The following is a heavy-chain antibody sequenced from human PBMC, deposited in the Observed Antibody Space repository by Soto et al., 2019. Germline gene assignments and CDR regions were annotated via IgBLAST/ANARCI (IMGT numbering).Heavy chain of an antibody. Sequence: EVQVVESGGGLVQPGGSLRLSCVTSGFSFSTFWLNWVRQAPGRGLEWVANINQDGSEKYYWDSVKGRFTISRDNAQNSPSLQMTRLRCAAMALYYSISGNSPSSTWGQGTLVSVSS. J-gene: IGHJ5*02. D-gene: IGHD5-12*01. CDR3: ISGNSPSST. V-gene: IGHV3-7*02. CDR2: INQDGSEK. CDR1: GFSFSTFW.